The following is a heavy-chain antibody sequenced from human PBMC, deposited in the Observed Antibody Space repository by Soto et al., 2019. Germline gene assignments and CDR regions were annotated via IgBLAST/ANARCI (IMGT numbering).Heavy chain of an antibody. J-gene: IGHJ4*02. Sequence: DVQLVESGGGLVQPGGSLRLSCAASGFTVSNNYMIWFRLPPGKGLEWVSLIYSGGTTYYADSVKGRFTISRDNSKNTLYLQMNSLRVEDTAVYYCARNGWGMSTVGMWGPGTRVTVSS. D-gene: IGHD4-4*01. CDR2: IYSGGTT. V-gene: IGHV3-53*01. CDR1: GFTVSNNY. CDR3: ARNGWGMSTVGM.